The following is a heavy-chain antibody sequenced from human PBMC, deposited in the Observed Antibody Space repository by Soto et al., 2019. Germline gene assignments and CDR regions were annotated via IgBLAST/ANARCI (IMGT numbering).Heavy chain of an antibody. Sequence: ASVKVSCKASGGTFSSYAISWVRQAPGQGLEWMGGIIPIFGTANYAQKFQGRVTITADESTSTAYMELSSLRSEDTAVYYCAREKYCGGDCYWSEGDAFDIWGQGTMVTVSS. CDR1: GGTFSSYA. J-gene: IGHJ3*02. CDR2: IIPIFGTA. D-gene: IGHD2-21*01. V-gene: IGHV1-69*13. CDR3: AREKYCGGDCYWSEGDAFDI.